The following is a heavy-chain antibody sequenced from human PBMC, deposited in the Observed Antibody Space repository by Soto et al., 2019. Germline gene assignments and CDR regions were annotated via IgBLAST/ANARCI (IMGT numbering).Heavy chain of an antibody. CDR2: ISAYNGNT. CDR1: GYTFTSYG. V-gene: IGHV1-18*01. CDR3: ARDGVDIVVVPTYGMDV. D-gene: IGHD2-2*03. J-gene: IGHJ6*02. Sequence: QVQLVQSGAEVKKPGASVKVSCKASGYTFTSYGVSWVRQAPGQGLEWMGWISAYNGNTNYAQKLQGRVTMTTDTSTRTAYMELRSLRSDDTAVYYCARDGVDIVVVPTYGMDVWGQGTTVTVSS.